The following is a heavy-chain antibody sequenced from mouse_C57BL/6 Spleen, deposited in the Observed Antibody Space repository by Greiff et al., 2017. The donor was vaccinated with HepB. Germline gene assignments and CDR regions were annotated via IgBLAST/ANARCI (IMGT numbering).Heavy chain of an antibody. D-gene: IGHD1-1*01. CDR1: GYTFTSYT. Sequence: QVQLQQSGAELARPGASVKMSCKASGYTFTSYTMHWVKQRPGQGLEWIGYINPSSGYTKYNQKFKDKATLTADKSSSTAYLQLSSLTSEDSAVYYCARGGVITTVVATPHWYFDVWGTGTTVTVSS. J-gene: IGHJ1*03. CDR3: ARGGVITTVVATPHWYFDV. V-gene: IGHV1-4*01. CDR2: INPSSGYT.